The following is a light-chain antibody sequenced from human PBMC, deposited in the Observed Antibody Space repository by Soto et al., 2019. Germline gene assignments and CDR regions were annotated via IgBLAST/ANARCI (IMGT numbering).Light chain of an antibody. CDR3: QQANSFPYT. CDR2: AAS. V-gene: IGKV1-12*01. J-gene: IGKJ2*01. Sequence: IQMTQSPSSVSASVGDRVTITCRASQGIGRWLAWYQQKPGKAPNLLIYAASSLQSGVPSRFSGSGSGTEFTLTISSLQPEDFATYYCQQANSFPYTFGQGTKLEIK. CDR1: QGIGRW.